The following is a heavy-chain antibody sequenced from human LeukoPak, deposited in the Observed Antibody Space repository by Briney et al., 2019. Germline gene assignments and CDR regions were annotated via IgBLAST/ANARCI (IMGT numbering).Heavy chain of an antibody. CDR3: ARGGGCSSTSCSLNWFDP. D-gene: IGHD2-2*01. CDR2: INPNSGGT. Sequence: GASVKVSCKASGYTFTGYYMHWVRQAPGQGLEWMGWINPNSGGTNYAQKFQGRVTMTRDTSISTAYMELSRLRSDDTAVYYCARGGGCSSTSCSLNWFDPWGQGTLVTVSS. V-gene: IGHV1-2*02. CDR1: GYTFTGYY. J-gene: IGHJ5*02.